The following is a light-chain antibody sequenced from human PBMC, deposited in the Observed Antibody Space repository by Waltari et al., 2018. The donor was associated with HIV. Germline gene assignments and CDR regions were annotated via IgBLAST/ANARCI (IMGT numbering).Light chain of an antibody. J-gene: IGLJ2*01. CDR2: KDS. CDR3: QSGHNSDSI. Sequence: SYELTQAPSVSVSPAQPAKITCPGYALSKPYVYWYQQKPGQAPLMMIFKDSERPSEIPARFSASSSGSTSILTISGVQAEDEADYYCQSGHNSDSIFGGGTKLTVL. V-gene: IGLV3-25*03. CDR1: ALSKPY.